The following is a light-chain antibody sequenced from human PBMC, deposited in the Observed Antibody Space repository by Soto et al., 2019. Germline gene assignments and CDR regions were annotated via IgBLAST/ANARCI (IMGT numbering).Light chain of an antibody. V-gene: IGLV1-44*01. Sequence: QSVLTQPPSASGTPGQRVTISCSGSSSNIGSNTVNWYQQVPGTAPKLLIYSNNQLPSGVPDRFSGSKSGHSASLAISGLQSEDEADYYCAAWDATLNGLFGGGTKLTVL. J-gene: IGLJ2*01. CDR2: SNN. CDR1: SSNIGSNT. CDR3: AAWDATLNGL.